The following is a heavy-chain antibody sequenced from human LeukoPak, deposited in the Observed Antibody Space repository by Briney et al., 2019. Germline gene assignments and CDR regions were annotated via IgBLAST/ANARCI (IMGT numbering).Heavy chain of an antibody. D-gene: IGHD5-24*01. CDR2: IKEDGTET. V-gene: IGHV3-7*03. Sequence: GGSLRLSCAASGFMFSSNWMSWVRLAPGKGLEWVANIKEDGTETYYVDSVKGRFTISRDNAKNSLYLQMNSLRVEDTAVYYCAKEGRSLQTYWGQGTLVTVSS. CDR3: AKEGRSLQTY. J-gene: IGHJ4*02. CDR1: GFMFSSNW.